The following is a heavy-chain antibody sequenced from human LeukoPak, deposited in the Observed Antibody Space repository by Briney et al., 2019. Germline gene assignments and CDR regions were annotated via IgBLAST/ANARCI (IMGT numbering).Heavy chain of an antibody. J-gene: IGHJ5*02. Sequence: GESLKISCKGSGYSFTSYWIGWVRQMPGKGLEWMGIIYPGDSDTRYSPCFQGQVTISADKSISTAYLQWSSLKASDTAMYYCARHVSSTSCTCNWFDPWGQGTLVTVSS. CDR3: ARHVSSTSCTCNWFDP. CDR2: IYPGDSDT. CDR1: GYSFTSYW. V-gene: IGHV5-51*01. D-gene: IGHD2-2*01.